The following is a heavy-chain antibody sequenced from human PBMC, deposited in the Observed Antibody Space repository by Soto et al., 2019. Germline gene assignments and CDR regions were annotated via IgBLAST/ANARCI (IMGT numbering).Heavy chain of an antibody. Sequence: GGSLRISCAASGFTFSNAWMSWVRQAPGKGLEWIGRIKTNSDGGTVDYASPVKGRFTISRDDSKSMLYLDLNSLKTEDTGVYFCATVYCATTGCYAPFDYWGKGSLVTVSS. CDR2: IKTNSDGGTV. CDR3: ATVYCATTGCYAPFDY. J-gene: IGHJ4*02. V-gene: IGHV3-15*01. D-gene: IGHD2-2*01. CDR1: GFTFSNAW.